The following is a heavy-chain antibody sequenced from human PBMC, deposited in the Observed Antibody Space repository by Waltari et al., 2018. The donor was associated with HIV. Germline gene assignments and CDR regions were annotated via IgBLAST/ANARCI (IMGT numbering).Heavy chain of an antibody. CDR1: GFTFRSYW. J-gene: IGHJ5*02. Sequence: EAQLVESGGGLVQPGGSLRLSCAASGFTFRSYWMHWVRQAPGRELEGVSRINNDGTKTNYADSVKGRFTISRDNAKNTLYLQMNSLRAEDTAVYFCVRDYDSSGYYSANWFDPWGQGTVVTVSS. CDR3: VRDYDSSGYYSANWFDP. D-gene: IGHD3-22*01. CDR2: INNDGTKT. V-gene: IGHV3-74*01.